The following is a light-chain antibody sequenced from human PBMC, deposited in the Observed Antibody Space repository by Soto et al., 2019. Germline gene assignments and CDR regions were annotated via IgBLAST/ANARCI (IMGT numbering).Light chain of an antibody. J-gene: IGKJ4*01. V-gene: IGKV1-27*01. CDR2: AAS. CDR3: QEYDVVPLT. Sequence: DIQMTQSPSSLSASVGDRVTITCRASQDIRNYLAWYQQKPGKVPELLIYAASTFHSGVPSRFSGSGYGTYFTLTITNLQPKDVATYYCQEYDVVPLTFGGGTKVEIK. CDR1: QDIRNY.